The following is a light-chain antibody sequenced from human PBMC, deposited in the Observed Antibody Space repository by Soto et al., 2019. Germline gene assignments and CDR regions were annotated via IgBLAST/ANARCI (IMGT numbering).Light chain of an antibody. CDR3: QQYNNWPALT. CDR2: GAS. V-gene: IGKV3-15*01. J-gene: IGKJ4*01. CDR1: QSVSSTY. Sequence: EIVLTQSPGTLSLSPGERASLSCRASQSVSSTYFAWYQQKPGQAPRLLIYGASTRATGIPARSSGSGSGTEFTLTISSLQSEDFAVYYCQQYNNWPALTFGGGTKVDIK.